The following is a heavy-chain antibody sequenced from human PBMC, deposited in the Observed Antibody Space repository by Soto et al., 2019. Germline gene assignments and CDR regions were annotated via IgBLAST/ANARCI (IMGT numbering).Heavy chain of an antibody. V-gene: IGHV4-28*01. CDR3: ATFDWYSSDY. CDR2: VYYSGST. D-gene: IGHD3-9*01. CDR1: GYSISSNYW. Sequence: LTCAVSGYSISSNYWWGWIRQPPGKGLEWIGYVYYSGSTYYNPSLKSRVTMSVDTSKNQFSLKLSSVTAVDTAVYYCATFDWYSSDYWGQGTRGTVSS. J-gene: IGHJ4*02.